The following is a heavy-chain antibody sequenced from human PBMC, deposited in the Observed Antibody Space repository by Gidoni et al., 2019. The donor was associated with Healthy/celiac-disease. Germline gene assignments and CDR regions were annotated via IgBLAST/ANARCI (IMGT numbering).Heavy chain of an antibody. CDR3: ARHQSGVDP. Sequence: QLQLQESGPGLVKPSETLSLTCTVSGGSISSSSYHWGWIRQPPGKGLEWIGCIYYSGSTYYNPSHKSRVTISVDTSKNQFSLKLSSVTAADTAVYYCARHQSGVDPWGQGTLVTVSS. V-gene: IGHV4-39*01. J-gene: IGHJ5*02. CDR1: GGSISSSSYH. CDR2: IYYSGST.